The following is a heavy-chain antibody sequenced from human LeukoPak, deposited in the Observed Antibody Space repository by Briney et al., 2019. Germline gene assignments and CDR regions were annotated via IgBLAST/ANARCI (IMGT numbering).Heavy chain of an antibody. J-gene: IGHJ4*02. V-gene: IGHV3-23*01. CDR1: GFSFSTYA. Sequence: HTGGSLRLSCVASGFSFSTYAMTWVRQAPGKGLEWVSAISGSGGNTYYADSVKGRFTISRDNSKNIVYLQMNSLRVEDTAVYFCTKPFGEEIVATAGLWSEYWGQGTLVPVSS. D-gene: IGHD3-10*01. CDR3: TKPFGEEIVATAGLWSEY. CDR2: ISGSGGNT.